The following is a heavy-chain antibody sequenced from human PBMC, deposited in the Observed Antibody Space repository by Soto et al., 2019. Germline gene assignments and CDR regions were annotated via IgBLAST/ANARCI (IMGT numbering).Heavy chain of an antibody. CDR2: IYYSGST. CDR1: GGSISSGGYY. V-gene: IGHV4-31*03. D-gene: IGHD4-17*01. CDR3: ARESPHGDYRIYGMDV. Sequence: QVQLQESGPGLVKPSQTLSLTCTVSGGSISSGGYYWSWIRQHPGKGLEWIGYIYYSGSTYYNPSLKSRVTISVDTSKNQFSLKLSSVTAADTAVYYCARESPHGDYRIYGMDVWGQGTTVTVSS. J-gene: IGHJ6*02.